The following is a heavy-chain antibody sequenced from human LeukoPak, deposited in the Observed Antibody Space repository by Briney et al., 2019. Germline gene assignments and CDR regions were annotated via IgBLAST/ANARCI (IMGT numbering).Heavy chain of an antibody. J-gene: IGHJ4*02. D-gene: IGHD3-10*01. CDR2: INHSGST. V-gene: IGHV4-34*01. Sequence: SETPSLTCAVYGGSFSGYYWSWIRQPPGKGLEWIGEINHSGSTNYNPSLKSRVTISVDTSKNQFSLKLSSVTAADTAVYYCARVFVGSMVRGARKPFDYWGQGTLVTVSS. CDR1: GGSFSGYY. CDR3: ARVFVGSMVRGARKPFDY.